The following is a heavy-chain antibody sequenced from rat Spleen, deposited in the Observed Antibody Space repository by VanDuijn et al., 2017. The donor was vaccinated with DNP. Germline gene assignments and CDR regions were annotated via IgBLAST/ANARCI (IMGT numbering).Heavy chain of an antibody. CDR3: ARHNSGYFDY. CDR1: GFSFSYYY. Sequence: EVQLVESGGGLVQPGRSLKLSCAASGFSFSYYYMAWVRQAPTKGLEWVAYIGSDGSRTYYRDSVKGRFTISRDNAKSTLYLQMDSLRSEDTATYYCARHNSGYFDYWGQGVMVTVSS. V-gene: IGHV5-22*01. D-gene: IGHD4-3*01. J-gene: IGHJ2*01. CDR2: IGSDGSRT.